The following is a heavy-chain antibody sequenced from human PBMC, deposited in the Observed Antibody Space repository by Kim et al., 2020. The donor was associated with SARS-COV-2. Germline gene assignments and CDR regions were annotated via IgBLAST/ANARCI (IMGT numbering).Heavy chain of an antibody. J-gene: IGHJ4*02. Sequence: ADSVRGRFTISRDNTKNSLYVQMNSMRDEDTAVYYCAKGGGGSWFEFGNWGKGTLVTVSS. CDR3: AKGGGGSWFEFGN. V-gene: IGHV3-23*01. D-gene: IGHD6-13*01.